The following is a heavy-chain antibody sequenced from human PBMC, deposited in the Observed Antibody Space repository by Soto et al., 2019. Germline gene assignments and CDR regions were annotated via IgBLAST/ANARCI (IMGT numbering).Heavy chain of an antibody. J-gene: IGHJ6*02. V-gene: IGHV4-39*01. CDR3: ARATPPGSGSYYRPYYYYGMDV. CDR1: GGSISSSSYY. D-gene: IGHD3-10*01. Sequence: PSETLSLTCTVSGGSISSSSYYWGWIRQPPGKGLEWIGSFYYTGSTYYNPSLKSRVTISVDTSKNQVSLKLSSVTAADTAVYYCARATPPGSGSYYRPYYYYGMDVWGQGTTVTVSS. CDR2: FYYTGST.